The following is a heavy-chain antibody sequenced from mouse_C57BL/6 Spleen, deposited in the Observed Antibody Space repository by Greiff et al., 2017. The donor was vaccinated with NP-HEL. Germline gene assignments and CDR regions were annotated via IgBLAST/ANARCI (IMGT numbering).Heavy chain of an antibody. CDR3: ARSLTTKTRYAMDY. V-gene: IGHV1-82*01. J-gene: IGHJ4*01. CDR2: IYPGDGDT. Sequence: VQLVESGPELVKPGASVKISCKASGYAFSSSWMNWVKQRPGKGLEWIGRIYPGDGDTNYNGKFKGKATLTADKSSSTAYMQLSSLTSEDSAVYFCARSLTTKTRYAMDYWGQGTSVTVSS. CDR1: GYAFSSSW. D-gene: IGHD2-12*01.